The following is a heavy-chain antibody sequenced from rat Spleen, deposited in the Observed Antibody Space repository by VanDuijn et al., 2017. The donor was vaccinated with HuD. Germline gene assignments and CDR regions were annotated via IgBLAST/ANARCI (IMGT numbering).Heavy chain of an antibody. CDR1: GFTFSSYG. CDR3: ARRGDGSGFAY. V-gene: IGHV5-62*01. J-gene: IGHJ3*01. D-gene: IGHD1-12*03. CDR2: ISRSGGT. Sequence: AVQLVESGGGLVQPGKSLKLSCSASGFTFSSYGMHWIRQPPGKGLDWIAYISRSGGTVYADAVRDRFTISRDNATNTLYLQLNRLRSEDTAIYYCARRGDGSGFAYWGQGTLVTVSS.